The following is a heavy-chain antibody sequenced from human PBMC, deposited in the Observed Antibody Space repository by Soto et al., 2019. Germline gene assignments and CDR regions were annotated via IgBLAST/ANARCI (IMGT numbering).Heavy chain of an antibody. D-gene: IGHD6-19*01. Sequence: ASVKVSCKASGYTFTSYGISWVRQAPGQGLEWMGWISAYNGNTNYAQKLQGRVTMTTDTSTSTAYMELRSLRSDDMAVYYCVRVGAVAGTIVPGWFDPWGQGTLVTVSS. CDR2: ISAYNGNT. V-gene: IGHV1-18*03. CDR3: VRVGAVAGTIVPGWFDP. J-gene: IGHJ5*02. CDR1: GYTFTSYG.